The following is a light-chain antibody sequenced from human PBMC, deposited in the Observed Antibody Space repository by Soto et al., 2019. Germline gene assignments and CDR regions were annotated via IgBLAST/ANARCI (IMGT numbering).Light chain of an antibody. CDR3: QQYDRFPRT. CDR2: AAS. CDR1: QGITYY. J-gene: IGKJ1*01. V-gene: IGKV1-16*02. Sequence: DIQMNQSTASLSASVGDSVTITCRASQGITYYLAWFPQKPGKAPKLLSYAASSLQSGVPSKFSGSVSGTDFTLSISSLQPEDFSMYYCQQYDRFPRTFGQGTSVEIK.